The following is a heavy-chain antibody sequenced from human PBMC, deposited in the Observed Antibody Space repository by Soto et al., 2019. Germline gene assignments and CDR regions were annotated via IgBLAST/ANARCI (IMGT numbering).Heavy chain of an antibody. D-gene: IGHD2-8*01. Sequence: GESLKISCKVSGYSFTTYWIGWVRQMPGKGLEWMGIIYPGDSGITYNPSFQGQVTISVDKSISTAHLQWSSLKASDTAMFYCARHNGPLRGPYGFDIWGQGTMVTVSS. CDR1: GYSFTTYW. J-gene: IGHJ3*02. CDR3: ARHNGPLRGPYGFDI. V-gene: IGHV5-51*01. CDR2: IYPGDSGI.